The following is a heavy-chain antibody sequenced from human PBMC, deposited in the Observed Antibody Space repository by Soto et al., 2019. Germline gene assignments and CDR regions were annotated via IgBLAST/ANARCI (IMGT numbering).Heavy chain of an antibody. CDR1: GFTFSTYW. CDR2: INSDGSST. Sequence: GGSLRLSSAASGFTFSTYWMQWVRQAPGKGLVWVSRINSDGSSTSYADSVKGRFTVSRGNAKNTLYLQMNSLRAEDTAVYFCARDDRDYVWGSFRYFDCWGQGTQVTVSS. D-gene: IGHD3-16*01. CDR3: ARDDRDYVWGSFRYFDC. V-gene: IGHV3-74*01. J-gene: IGHJ4*02.